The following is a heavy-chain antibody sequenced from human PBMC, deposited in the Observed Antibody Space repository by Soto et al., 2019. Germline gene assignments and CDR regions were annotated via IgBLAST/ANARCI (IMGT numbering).Heavy chain of an antibody. CDR1: GDSVSNYA. CDR2: TYNRGMS. D-gene: IGHD3-10*01. J-gene: IGHJ5*02. V-gene: IGHV4-4*07. Sequence: SETLSLTCSVSGDSVSNYACAWVRQLAGEWLQWLGRTYNRGMSNNNPCLKSRLPMSMDTSKNELSLKCRAVTATATPVYICGREVTKHRGVCIGSNFFDPWGQGTLVTVSS. CDR3: GREVTKHRGVCIGSNFFDP.